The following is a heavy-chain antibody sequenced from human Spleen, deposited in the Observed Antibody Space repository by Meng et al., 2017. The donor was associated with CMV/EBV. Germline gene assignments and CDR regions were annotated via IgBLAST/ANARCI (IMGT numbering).Heavy chain of an antibody. CDR3: AKIDTSFSIFGVIGWFDP. D-gene: IGHD3-3*02. V-gene: IGHV5-51*01. J-gene: IGHJ5*02. CDR1: GYNFTNYW. CDR2: IFPADSDT. Sequence: GESLKISCKGSGYNFTNYWIGWVRQMPGKGLEWMGIIFPADSDTRYSPSLQGQVTISADKSISTAYLQWSRLKTSDTAMYYCAKIDTSFSIFGVIGWFDPWGQGTLVTVSS.